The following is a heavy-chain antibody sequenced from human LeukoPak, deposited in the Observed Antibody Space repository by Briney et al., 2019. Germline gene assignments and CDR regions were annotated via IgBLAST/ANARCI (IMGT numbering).Heavy chain of an antibody. CDR3: ARDHLANLASRLFDP. Sequence: GGSLRLSCAASGFTFSSYEMNWVRQAPGKGLEWVSYISSSGSTIDYADSVKGRFTISRDNAKNSLYLQMNSLRAEDTAVYYCARDHLANLASRLFDPWGQGTLVTVSS. V-gene: IGHV3-48*03. CDR1: GFTFSSYE. CDR2: ISSSGSTI. D-gene: IGHD3-3*01. J-gene: IGHJ5*02.